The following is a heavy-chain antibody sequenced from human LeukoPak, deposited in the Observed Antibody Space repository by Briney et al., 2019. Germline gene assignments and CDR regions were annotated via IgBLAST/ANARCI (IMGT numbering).Heavy chain of an antibody. V-gene: IGHV4-34*12. CDR2: IFHRGTT. D-gene: IGHD5-12*01. Sequence: PETLSLTSAVYGGSLSGATWCWIREPPEKGVECIWQIFHRGTTNYNPTLKSPVTISADTSTNQLSLNRSSATAADTAVYYSAKVPAPPIFWLRPYYFDYWGQGTLVTVSS. CDR1: GGSLSGAT. J-gene: IGHJ4*02. CDR3: AKVPAPPIFWLRPYYFDY.